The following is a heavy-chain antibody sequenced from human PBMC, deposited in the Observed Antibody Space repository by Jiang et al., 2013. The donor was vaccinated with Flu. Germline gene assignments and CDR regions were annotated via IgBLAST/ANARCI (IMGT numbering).Heavy chain of an antibody. D-gene: IGHD6-19*01. J-gene: IGHJ6*02. CDR2: GST. V-gene: IGHV3-23*01. CDR3: VKDLGQWLGDYYYGMDV. Sequence: GSTYHADSVKGRFTISRDNSKNTVYLQMNSLRAEDTAVYYCVKDLGQWLGDYYYGMDVWGQGTTVTVSS.